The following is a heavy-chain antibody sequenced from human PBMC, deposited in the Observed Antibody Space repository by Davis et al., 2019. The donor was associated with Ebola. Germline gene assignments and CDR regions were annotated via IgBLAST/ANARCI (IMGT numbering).Heavy chain of an antibody. CDR3: ARDRVITFGGVIVNGYYYYYGMDV. CDR2: INPSGGST. CDR1: GYTFTSYY. V-gene: IGHV1-46*01. D-gene: IGHD3-16*02. J-gene: IGHJ6*02. Sequence: ASVKVFCKASGYTFTSYYMHWVRQAPGQGLEWMGIINPSGGSTSYAQKFQGRVTMTRDTSTSTVYMELSSLRSEDTAVYYCARDRVITFGGVIVNGYYYYYGMDVWGQGTTVTVSS.